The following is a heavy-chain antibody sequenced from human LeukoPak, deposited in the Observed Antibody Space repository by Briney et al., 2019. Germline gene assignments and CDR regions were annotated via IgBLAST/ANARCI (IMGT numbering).Heavy chain of an antibody. CDR3: AKDQLIETYYDFWSGYHKGDYYFDY. CDR1: GFTFSSYA. CDR2: ISGSGGST. V-gene: IGHV3-23*01. D-gene: IGHD3-3*01. Sequence: GGSLRPSCAASGFTFSSYAMSWVRQAPGKGLEWVSAISGSGGSTYYADSVKGRFTISRDNSKNTLYLQMNSLRAEDTAVYYCAKDQLIETYYDFWSGYHKGDYYFDYWGQGTLVTVSS. J-gene: IGHJ4*02.